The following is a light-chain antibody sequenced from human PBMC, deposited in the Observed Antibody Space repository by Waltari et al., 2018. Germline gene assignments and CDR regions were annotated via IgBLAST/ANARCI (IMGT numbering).Light chain of an antibody. CDR2: QED. CDR1: NMKTKY. J-gene: IGLJ3*02. Sequence: SYKLTQTPSRAVSPGQTASITCSGENMKTKYVCCYQQKTGQSPELVIYQEDKRPSGIPERFSGSNSGDTATLTISGTQPMDEADYYCQAWDDTTAWVFGGGTKLTVL. V-gene: IGLV3-1*01. CDR3: QAWDDTTAWV.